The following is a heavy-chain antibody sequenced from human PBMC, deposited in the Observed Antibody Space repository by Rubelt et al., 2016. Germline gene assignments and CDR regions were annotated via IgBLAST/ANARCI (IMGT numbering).Heavy chain of an antibody. Sequence: GESGGGLVQPGGSLRLSCAASGFTVGNNFMNWVRQAPGKGLEWVSLIYSGGDTYYADSVKGRFTISRDNSKNTLYLQMNSLGAEDTAIYYCARDAGAAAIGTYGWGQGTLVTVSS. V-gene: IGHV3-66*01. J-gene: IGHJ4*02. CDR3: ARDAGAAAIGTYG. CDR1: GFTVGNNF. CDR2: IYSGGDT. D-gene: IGHD6-13*01.